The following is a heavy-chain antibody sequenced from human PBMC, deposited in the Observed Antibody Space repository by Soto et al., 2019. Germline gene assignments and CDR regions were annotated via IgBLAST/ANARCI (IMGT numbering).Heavy chain of an antibody. J-gene: IGHJ4*02. Sequence: QVQLVESGGGVVQPGRSLRLSCAASGFTFSDYVMHWVRQLPGKGLEWVAVISHDGIIKYYADSVQGRFTISRDNSNNMLDLQMDSLKSVDTDSLYCARRLEGESSDLLAYRGQVTLRTVSS. CDR1: GFTFSDYV. V-gene: IGHV3-30*03. CDR2: ISHDGIIK. CDR3: ARRLEGESSDLLAY. D-gene: IGHD3-22*01.